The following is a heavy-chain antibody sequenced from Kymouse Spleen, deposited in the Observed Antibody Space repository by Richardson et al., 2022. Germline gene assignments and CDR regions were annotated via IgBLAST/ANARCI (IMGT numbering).Heavy chain of an antibody. D-gene: IGHD3-10*01. CDR3: ARDCITMVRGVRGLLLLRYGR. J-gene: IGHJ6*02. V-gene: IGHV4-4*02. Sequence: QVQLQESGPGLVKPSGTLSLTCAVSGGSISSSNWWSWVRQPPGKGLEWIGEIYHSGSTNYNPSLKSRVTISVDKSKNQFSLKLSSVTAADTAVYYCARDCITMVRGVRGLLLLRYGRLGPRDHGHRLL. CDR1: GGSISSSNW. CDR2: IYHSGST.